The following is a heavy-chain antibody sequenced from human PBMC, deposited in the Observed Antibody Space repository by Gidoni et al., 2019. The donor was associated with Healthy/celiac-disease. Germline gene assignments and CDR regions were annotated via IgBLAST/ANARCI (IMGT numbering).Heavy chain of an antibody. D-gene: IGHD3-9*01. V-gene: IGHV1-69*01. CDR2: IIPIFGTA. CDR1: GGTFSSYA. CDR3: AVCSYDILTGVRGRYGMDV. Sequence: QVQLVQSGAEVKKPGSSVKVSCKASGGTFSSYAISWVRQAPGQGLEWMGGIIPIFGTANYAQKFQGRVTITADESTSTAYMELSSLRSEDTGVYYCAVCSYDILTGVRGRYGMDVWGQGTTVTVSS. J-gene: IGHJ6*02.